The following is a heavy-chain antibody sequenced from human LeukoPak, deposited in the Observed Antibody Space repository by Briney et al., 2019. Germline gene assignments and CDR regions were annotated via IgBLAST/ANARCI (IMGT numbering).Heavy chain of an antibody. V-gene: IGHV3-23*01. Sequence: GGSLRLSCAASGFTFSSYAMYWVRQAPGKGLEWVSAISGSGGSTYYADSVKGRFTISRDNSKNTLYLQMNSLRAEDTAVYYCAKDREVSGYYYDSSGAYFDYWGQGTLVTVSS. J-gene: IGHJ4*02. CDR1: GFTFSSYA. CDR3: AKDREVSGYYYDSSGAYFDY. D-gene: IGHD3-22*01. CDR2: ISGSGGST.